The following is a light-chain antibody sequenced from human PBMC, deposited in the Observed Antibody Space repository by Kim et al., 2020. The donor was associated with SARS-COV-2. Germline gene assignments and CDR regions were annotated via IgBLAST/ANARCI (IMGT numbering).Light chain of an antibody. CDR1: SSDVGAYNY. CDR3: NSYTKSATLV. J-gene: IGLJ3*02. CDR2: EVN. Sequence: QSALTQPASVSGSPGQSITISCTGTSSDVGAYNYVSWYQRHPGKAPKLMIYEVNNRPSGVSNRFSGSKSGNTASLTISGLQAEDEADYYCNSYTKSATLVFGGGTQLTVL. V-gene: IGLV2-14*01.